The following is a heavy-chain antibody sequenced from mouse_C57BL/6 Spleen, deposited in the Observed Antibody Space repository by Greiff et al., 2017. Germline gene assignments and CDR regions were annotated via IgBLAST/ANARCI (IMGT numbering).Heavy chain of an antibody. V-gene: IGHV14-4*01. CDR2: IDPENGDT. CDR3: TSIYDGDFAY. Sequence: VQLQQSGAELVRPGASVKLSCTASGFNIKDYYMHWVKQRPEQGLEWIGWIDPENGDTEYASKFQGKATITADTSSNTAYLQLSSLTSEDTAVYYCTSIYDGDFAYWGQGTLVTVSA. CDR1: GFNIKDYY. J-gene: IGHJ3*01. D-gene: IGHD2-3*01.